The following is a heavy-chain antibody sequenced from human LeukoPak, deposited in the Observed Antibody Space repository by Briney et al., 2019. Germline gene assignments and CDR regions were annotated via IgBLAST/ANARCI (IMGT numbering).Heavy chain of an antibody. J-gene: IGHJ5*02. V-gene: IGHV4-59*01. CDR1: GGSISSYY. CDR3: ARDRYSSSSGGWFDP. CDR2: IYYSGST. D-gene: IGHD6-6*01. Sequence: SETLSLTCTVSGGSISSYYWSWIRQPPGKGLEWIGYIYYSGSTNYNPSLKSRVTISVDTSKNQFSLKLSCVTAADTAVYYCARDRYSSSSGGWFDPWGQGTLVTVSS.